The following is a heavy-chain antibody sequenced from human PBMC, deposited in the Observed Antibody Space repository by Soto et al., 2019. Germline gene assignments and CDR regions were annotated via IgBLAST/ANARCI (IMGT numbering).Heavy chain of an antibody. Sequence: SETLSLTCTVSGGSIRSYYWTWIRQPPGKGLEWLGYIFYSGSTFYNPSLKSRVTISIHTSKSQFSLQLTSVTAADTAVYYCARGAADTAMVDSWGQGTMVTVSS. D-gene: IGHD5-18*01. V-gene: IGHV4-59*01. CDR3: ARGAADTAMVDS. J-gene: IGHJ4*02. CDR1: GGSIRSYY. CDR2: IFYSGST.